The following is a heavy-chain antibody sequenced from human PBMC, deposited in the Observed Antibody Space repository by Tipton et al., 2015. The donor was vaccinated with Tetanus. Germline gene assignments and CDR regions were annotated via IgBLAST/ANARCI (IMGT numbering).Heavy chain of an antibody. CDR2: IYYSGST. D-gene: IGHD1-26*01. CDR1: GGSISSGGYY. Sequence: TLSLTCTVSGGSISSGGYYWSWIRQHPGKGLEWIGDIYYSGSTYYNPSLKSRVTISVDTSKNQFSLKLNSVTAADTAVYYCAGDQARGARGWNYFDYWGQGTLVVVSS. CDR3: AGDQARGARGWNYFDY. J-gene: IGHJ4*02. V-gene: IGHV4-31*03.